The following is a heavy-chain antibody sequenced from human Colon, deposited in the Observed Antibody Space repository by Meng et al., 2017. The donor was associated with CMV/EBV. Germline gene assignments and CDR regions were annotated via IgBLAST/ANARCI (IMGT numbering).Heavy chain of an antibody. CDR1: GFTVSVFN. Sequence: GESLKISCAASGFTVSVFNMNWVRQAPGKGLEWVSSIIGINSYTYYADSLKGRFTISIDNAKNSLYLQMNSLRAEDTALYYCAKDLYLGHCTSTTCYNGIDSWGRGTLVTVSS. D-gene: IGHD2-2*02. J-gene: IGHJ4*02. V-gene: IGHV3-21*04. CDR2: IIGINSYT. CDR3: AKDLYLGHCTSTTCYNGIDS.